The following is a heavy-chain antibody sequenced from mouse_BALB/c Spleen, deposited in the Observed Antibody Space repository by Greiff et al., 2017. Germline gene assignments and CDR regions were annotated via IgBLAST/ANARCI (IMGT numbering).Heavy chain of an antibody. J-gene: IGHJ4*01. CDR1: GYAFTNYL. CDR2: INPGSGGT. D-gene: IGHD2-10*01. CDR3: ARLLLDYAMDY. V-gene: IGHV1-54*01. Sequence: VQLQQSGAELVRPGTSVKVSCKASGYAFTNYLIEWVKQRPGQGLEWIGVINPGSGGTNYNEKFKGKATLTVDTSSSTAYVDLSSLTSEDSAVYYCARLLLDYAMDYWGQGTSVTVSS.